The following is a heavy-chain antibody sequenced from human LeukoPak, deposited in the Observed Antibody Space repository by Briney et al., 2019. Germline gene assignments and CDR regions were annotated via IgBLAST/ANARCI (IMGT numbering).Heavy chain of an antibody. V-gene: IGHV4-39*01. Sequence: PSETLSLTCTVSGGSISSSSYYWGWIRQPPGKGLEWIGSIYYSGSTYYNPSLKSRVTISVDTSKNQFSLKLSSVTAADTAVHYCARRLRGVIQYYFDYWGQGTLVTVSS. J-gene: IGHJ4*02. CDR3: ARRLRGVIQYYFDY. D-gene: IGHD3-10*01. CDR1: GGSISSSSYY. CDR2: IYYSGST.